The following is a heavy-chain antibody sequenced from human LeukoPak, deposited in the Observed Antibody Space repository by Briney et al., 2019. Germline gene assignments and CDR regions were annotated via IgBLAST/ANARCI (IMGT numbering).Heavy chain of an antibody. J-gene: IGHJ5*01. V-gene: IGHV3-53*01. Sequence: GGSLRLSCAASGFTVSRNYMSWVRQAPGKGLEWVSVIYSGGSTYYADSVKGRFTISRDNSKNTLYLQMNSLRAEDTAVYYCAKTNLIAAAEWFDPRGQGTLVTASS. CDR2: IYSGGST. CDR1: GFTVSRNY. D-gene: IGHD6-13*01. CDR3: AKTNLIAAAEWFDP.